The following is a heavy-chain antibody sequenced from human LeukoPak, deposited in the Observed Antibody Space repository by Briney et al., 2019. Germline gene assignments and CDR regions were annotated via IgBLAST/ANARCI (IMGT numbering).Heavy chain of an antibody. CDR2: IYHSGST. Sequence: SETLSLTCTVSGGSISSGGYYWSWIRQPPGKGLEWIGYIYHSGSTYYNPSLKSRVTISVDRSKNQFSLKLSSVTAEDTAVYYCAREGPGFDYWGQGTLVTVSS. CDR1: GGSISSGGYY. CDR3: AREGPGFDY. V-gene: IGHV4-30-2*01. J-gene: IGHJ4*02.